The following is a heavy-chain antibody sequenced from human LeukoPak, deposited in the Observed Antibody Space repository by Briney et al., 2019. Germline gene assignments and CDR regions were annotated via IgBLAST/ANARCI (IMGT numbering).Heavy chain of an antibody. V-gene: IGHV4-34*01. CDR2: INHSGST. CDR1: GGSFSGYY. D-gene: IGHD6-13*01. Sequence: SETLSLTCAVYGGSFSGYYWSRLRQPPGKGLDGIGEINHSGSTNYNPSLKSRVTISVDLSKHQFSLKLSSVTAADSAVYYCARVEQQLARFDYWGQGTLVTVSS. J-gene: IGHJ4*02. CDR3: ARVEQQLARFDY.